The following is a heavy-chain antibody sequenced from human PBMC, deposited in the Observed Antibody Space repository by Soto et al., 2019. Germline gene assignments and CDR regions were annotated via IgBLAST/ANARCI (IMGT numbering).Heavy chain of an antibody. J-gene: IGHJ4*02. CDR3: AKDPGLGRY. V-gene: IGHV3-23*01. D-gene: IGHD7-27*01. CDR1: GFTFSNYA. Sequence: GGSLRLSCAASGFTFSNYAMSWVRQAPGKGLEWVSGIGAGGAGTYYEDSVKGRFTISRGNSKNTLYLQMNSLRAEDTAVYHCAKDPGLGRYWGQGTLVTVSS. CDR2: IGAGGAGT.